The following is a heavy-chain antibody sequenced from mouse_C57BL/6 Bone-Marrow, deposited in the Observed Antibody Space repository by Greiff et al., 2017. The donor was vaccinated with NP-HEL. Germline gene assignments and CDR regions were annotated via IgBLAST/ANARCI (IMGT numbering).Heavy chain of an antibody. Sequence: EVKLVESGGGLVQPKGSLKLSCAASGFSFNTYAMNWVRQAPGKGLEWVARIRSKSNNYATYYADSVKDRFTISRDDSESMLYLQMNNLKTEDTAMYYCVRHQPTDSSGLAWFAYWGQGTLVTVSA. J-gene: IGHJ3*01. CDR1: GFSFNTYA. V-gene: IGHV10-1*01. CDR2: IRSKSNNYAT. CDR3: VRHQPTDSSGLAWFAY. D-gene: IGHD3-2*02.